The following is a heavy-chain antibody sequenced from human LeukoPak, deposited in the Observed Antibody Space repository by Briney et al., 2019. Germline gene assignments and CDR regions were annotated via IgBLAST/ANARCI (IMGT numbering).Heavy chain of an antibody. D-gene: IGHD4-17*01. V-gene: IGHV3-53*01. J-gene: IGHJ4*02. Sequence: GGSLRLSCAASGFTVSNNYMGWVRQAPGKGLEWVSIIHSSSATNYADSVKGRFTISRDNAKNTLYLQMNSLRAEDTAVYYCARNYGDGTWDYWGQGTLVTVSS. CDR2: IHSSSAT. CDR3: ARNYGDGTWDY. CDR1: GFTVSNNY.